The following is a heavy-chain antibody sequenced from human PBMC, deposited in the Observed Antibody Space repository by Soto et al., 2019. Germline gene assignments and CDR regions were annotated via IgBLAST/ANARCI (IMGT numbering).Heavy chain of an antibody. CDR1: GGSVTSDEDY. J-gene: IGHJ4*02. CDR2: ISNSGST. D-gene: IGHD2-2*01. CDR3: ASENGSTYAYFDH. Sequence: PSETLSLTCTVSGGSVTSDEDYWTWIRQSPGKGLEWIGYISNSGSTGYNPSRRTRLSMSVDRSKNQFTLRLPSVTAADTAVYFCASENGSTYAYFDHWGQGTQVTVSS. V-gene: IGHV4-30-4*01.